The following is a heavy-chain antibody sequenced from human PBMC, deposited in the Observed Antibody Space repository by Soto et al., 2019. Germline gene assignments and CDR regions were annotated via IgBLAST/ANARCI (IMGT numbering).Heavy chain of an antibody. Sequence: LRLSCAASGFTFDDYAMHWVRQVPGKGLEWVSGINWNSGSIGYADSVKGRFAVSRDNAKNSLHLQMNSLRAEDTAFYYCVKDESINWYSGHFRHWGQGTLVTVSS. CDR2: INWNSGSI. J-gene: IGHJ1*01. CDR3: VKDESINWYSGHFRH. D-gene: IGHD6-13*01. V-gene: IGHV3-9*01. CDR1: GFTFDDYA.